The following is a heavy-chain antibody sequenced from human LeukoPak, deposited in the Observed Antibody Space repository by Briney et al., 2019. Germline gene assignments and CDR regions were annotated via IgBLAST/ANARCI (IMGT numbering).Heavy chain of an antibody. J-gene: IGHJ4*02. D-gene: IGHD3-10*01. Sequence: SETLSLTCTVSGGSISSYYWSWFRQPAGKGLEWIGRIYTSGSTNYNPSLKSRVTMSVDTSKNQLSLKLSSVTAADTAVYYCAREVVLWFGELWNYFDYWGQGTLVTVSS. CDR3: AREVVLWFGELWNYFDY. V-gene: IGHV4-4*07. CDR2: IYTSGST. CDR1: GGSISSYY.